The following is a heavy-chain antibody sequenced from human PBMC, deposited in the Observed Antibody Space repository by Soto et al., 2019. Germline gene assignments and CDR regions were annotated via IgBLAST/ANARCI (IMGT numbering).Heavy chain of an antibody. V-gene: IGHV4-31*03. CDR1: GGSISSGGYY. Sequence: QVQLQESVPGLVTPSQTLSLTCTVSGGSISSGGYYWIWIRQHPGKSLELIGYIYYSGSTHYTTSLNSRVTISVDTSKNQFSLKLSSFTAADTAVYDCARNSISIAARQNRSFEYWGQGTRVTVSS. CDR3: ARNSISIAARQNRSFEY. D-gene: IGHD6-6*01. J-gene: IGHJ4*02. CDR2: IYYSGST.